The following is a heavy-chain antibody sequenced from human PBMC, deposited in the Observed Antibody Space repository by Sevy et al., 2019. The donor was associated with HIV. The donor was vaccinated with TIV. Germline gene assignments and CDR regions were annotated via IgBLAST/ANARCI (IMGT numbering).Heavy chain of an antibody. V-gene: IGHV3-43D*03. J-gene: IGHJ6*02. Sequence: GGSLRLSCAASGFTFHDYAIHWVRQPPGKGLEWVSLISWSGGSTYYADSVKGRFTISRDNSKNSLYLQMNSLITEDTALYYCAKDLGSSSWNYNGMDVWGQGTTVTVSS. CDR1: GFTFHDYA. D-gene: IGHD6-6*01. CDR2: ISWSGGST. CDR3: AKDLGSSSWNYNGMDV.